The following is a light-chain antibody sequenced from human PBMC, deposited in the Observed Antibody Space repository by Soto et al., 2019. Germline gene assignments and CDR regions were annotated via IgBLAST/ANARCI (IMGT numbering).Light chain of an antibody. J-gene: IGKJ1*01. V-gene: IGKV4-1*01. CDR3: QQYGTTPQT. CDR2: GAS. Sequence: DIVMTRSPDSLAVSVGERATINCKSSQSVLYSSNNKNYLAWYQQRPGQAPRLLIYGASSRATGIPDRFSGSGSGTDFTLTISRLEPEDFAVYYCQQYGTTPQTFGQGTKVDIK. CDR1: QSVLYSSNNKNY.